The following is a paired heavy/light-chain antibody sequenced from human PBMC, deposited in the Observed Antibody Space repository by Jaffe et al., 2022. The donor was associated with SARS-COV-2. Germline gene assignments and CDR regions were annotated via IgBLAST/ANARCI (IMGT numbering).Heavy chain of an antibody. D-gene: IGHD6-13*01. J-gene: IGHJ3*02. CDR3: ARESPSGAALSEAFDI. V-gene: IGHV3-21*01. Sequence: EVQLVESGGGLVKPGGSLRLSCAASGFTFSGYIMNWVRQAPGKGLEWVSSISSDSYYIYYADSLKGRFTISRDNAKNSLHLQMNSLGVEDTAVYYCARESPSGAALSEAFDIWGQGTMVTVSS. CDR1: GFTFSGYI. CDR2: ISSDSYYI.
Light chain of an antibody. J-gene: IGLJ1*01. V-gene: IGLV1-47*01. Sequence: QSVLTQPPSASGTPGQRVTISCSGSSSNIGSNYVYWYQQLPGTAPKLLIYKNDQRPSGVPDRFSGSKSGTSASLAISGLRSEDEADYYCAAWDGSLSGRLFGTGTKVTVL. CDR3: AAWDGSLSGRL. CDR1: SSNIGSNY. CDR2: KND.